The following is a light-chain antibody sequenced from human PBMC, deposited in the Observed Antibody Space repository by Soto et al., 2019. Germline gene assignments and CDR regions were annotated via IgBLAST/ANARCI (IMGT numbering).Light chain of an antibody. V-gene: IGKV3-20*01. Sequence: ETVLTQSPGTLSLSPGEGAALSCRDSQSIGSSFLAWYQQIPGQAPRLLIYGASSRATGIPDRFSGSGSGTDFTLTISRLEPEDFAVYYCQQYDSSPYTFGQGTKLEIK. J-gene: IGKJ2*01. CDR3: QQYDSSPYT. CDR1: QSIGSSF. CDR2: GAS.